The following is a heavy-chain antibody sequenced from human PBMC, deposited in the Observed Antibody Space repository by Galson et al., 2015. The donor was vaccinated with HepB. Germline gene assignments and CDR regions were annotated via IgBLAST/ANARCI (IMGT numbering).Heavy chain of an antibody. CDR1: GYTFSSYS. Sequence: SVKVSCKASGYTFSSYSITWVRQAPGQGLEWVGWISAYNRSTNYAQNLQGRVTMTTDTSTNTAYMELRSLRSDDTAVYYCARGALVAVVDATQNNWFAPWGQGTLVTVSS. CDR2: ISAYNRST. J-gene: IGHJ5*02. CDR3: ARGALVAVVDATQNNWFAP. V-gene: IGHV1-18*01. D-gene: IGHD2-15*01.